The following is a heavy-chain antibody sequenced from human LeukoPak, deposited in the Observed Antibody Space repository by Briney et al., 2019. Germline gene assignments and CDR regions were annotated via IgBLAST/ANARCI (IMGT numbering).Heavy chain of an antibody. V-gene: IGHV1-69*13. D-gene: IGHD6-13*01. Sequence: GASVKVSCKASGGTFSSYAISWVRQAPGQGLEWMGGIIPILGTANYAQKFQGRVTITADESTSTVYMELSSLRSEDTAVYYCAREGRYSIFSGVGGMDVWGQGTTVTVSS. J-gene: IGHJ6*02. CDR3: AREGRYSIFSGVGGMDV. CDR1: GGTFSSYA. CDR2: IIPILGTA.